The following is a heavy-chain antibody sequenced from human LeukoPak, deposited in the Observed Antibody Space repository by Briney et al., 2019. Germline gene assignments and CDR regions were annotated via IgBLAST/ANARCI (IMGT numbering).Heavy chain of an antibody. D-gene: IGHD5-12*01. CDR1: GYTFTGYY. CDR3: AREDSGYDLWYFDL. V-gene: IGHV1-2*02. Sequence: ASVKVSCKASGYTFTGYYMHWVRQAPGQGLGWMGWINPNSGGTNYAQKFQGRVTMTRDTSISTAYMELSRLRSDDTAVCYCAREDSGYDLWYFDLWGRGTLVTVSS. CDR2: INPNSGGT. J-gene: IGHJ2*01.